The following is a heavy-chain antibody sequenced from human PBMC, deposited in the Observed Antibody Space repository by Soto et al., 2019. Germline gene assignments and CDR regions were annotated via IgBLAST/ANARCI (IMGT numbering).Heavy chain of an antibody. V-gene: IGHV3-48*02. CDR2: ISSSSSTI. D-gene: IGHD3-3*01. CDR3: ASLDDFWSGWEDGMDV. Sequence: EVQLVESGGGLVQPGGSLRLSCAASGFTFSSYSMNWVRQAPGKGLEWVSYISSSSSTIYYADSVKGRFTISRDNAKNSLYLQMNSLRDEDTAVYYCASLDDFWSGWEDGMDVWGQGTTVTVSS. J-gene: IGHJ6*02. CDR1: GFTFSSYS.